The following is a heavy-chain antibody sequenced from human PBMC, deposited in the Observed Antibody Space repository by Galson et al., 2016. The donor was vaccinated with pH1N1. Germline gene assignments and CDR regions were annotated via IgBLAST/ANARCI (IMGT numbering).Heavy chain of an antibody. Sequence: PALVKPTQTLTLTCTFPGFSLSTSGMCVSWIRQPPGKALEWLALIDWDDDKYYSTSLKTRLTISKDTSKNQVVLTMTNMDPVDTATYYCARFNYGDYVNYFGYWGQGTLVTVSS. CDR1: GFSLSTSGMC. J-gene: IGHJ4*02. CDR2: IDWDDDK. V-gene: IGHV2-70*01. CDR3: ARFNYGDYVNYFGY. D-gene: IGHD4-17*01.